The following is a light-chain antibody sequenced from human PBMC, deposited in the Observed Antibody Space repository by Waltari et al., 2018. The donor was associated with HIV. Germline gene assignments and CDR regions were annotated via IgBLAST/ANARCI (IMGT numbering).Light chain of an antibody. CDR3: QQSYNTPRT. V-gene: IGKV1-39*01. Sequence: DIQMTQSPSSLSASVGDRVTITCRASQSITSYLNWYQQQPGKAPKLLIYAASTLQSGVPSRFSGSGSGTDFTLTINSLQAEDFATYYCQQSYNTPRTFGQGTKLEIK. J-gene: IGKJ2*01. CDR2: AAS. CDR1: QSITSY.